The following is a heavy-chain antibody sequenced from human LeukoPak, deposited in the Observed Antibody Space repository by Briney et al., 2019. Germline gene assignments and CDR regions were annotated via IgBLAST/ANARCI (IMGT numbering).Heavy chain of an antibody. J-gene: IGHJ4*02. Sequence: ASVKVSCKASGYTFTGYYMHWVRQAPGQGLEWMGWINPNSGGTNYAQKFQGRVTMTRDTSISTAYMGLSRLRSDDTAVYYCARVEEGIAALFDYWGQGTLVTVSS. V-gene: IGHV1-2*02. CDR3: ARVEEGIAALFDY. CDR2: INPNSGGT. D-gene: IGHD6-13*01. CDR1: GYTFTGYY.